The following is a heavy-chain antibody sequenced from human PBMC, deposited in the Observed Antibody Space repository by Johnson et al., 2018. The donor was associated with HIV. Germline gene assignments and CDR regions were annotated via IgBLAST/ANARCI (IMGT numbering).Heavy chain of an antibody. D-gene: IGHD3-22*01. CDR2: ISSNGGST. CDR3: ARDWEKNSSGFYPTVMGI. CDR1: GFTFSSYA. J-gene: IGHJ3*02. V-gene: IGHV3-64*07. Sequence: EQLVESGGGLVQPGGSLILSCAASGFTFSSYAMHWVRQAPGKGLEYVSAISSNGGSTYYADSVKGRFTISRDNSKNTLFLQMGSLRVEDTAVYYCARDWEKNSSGFYPTVMGIWGQGTRVTVSS.